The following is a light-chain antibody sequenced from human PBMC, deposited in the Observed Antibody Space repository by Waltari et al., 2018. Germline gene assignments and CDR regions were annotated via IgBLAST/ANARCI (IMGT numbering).Light chain of an antibody. CDR1: QSISSW. J-gene: IGKJ4*01. V-gene: IGKV1-5*03. CDR2: KAS. CDR3: QQYNRVPLT. Sequence: DIQMTQSPSTLSASVGDRVTITCRASQSISSWLTWYQQKPGKAPKLLIYKASSLESGVPSRFSGSGSGTEFTLTISSLQPDDFATYYCQQYNRVPLTFGGGTEVEIK.